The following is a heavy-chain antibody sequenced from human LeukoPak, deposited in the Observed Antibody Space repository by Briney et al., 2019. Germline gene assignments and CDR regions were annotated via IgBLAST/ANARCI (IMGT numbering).Heavy chain of an antibody. V-gene: IGHV3-73*01. D-gene: IGHD1-26*01. CDR2: IRSKANNYAT. Sequence: GGSLRLSCAASGFTFSGSAVHWVRQASGKGLEWVGRIRSKANNYATAYAASVKGRFTISRDDSKDTAFLQMSSLKTEDTAVYYCTCDRGVGASPLLAYWGQGTLVTVSS. CDR3: TCDRGVGASPLLAY. CDR1: GFTFSGSA. J-gene: IGHJ4*02.